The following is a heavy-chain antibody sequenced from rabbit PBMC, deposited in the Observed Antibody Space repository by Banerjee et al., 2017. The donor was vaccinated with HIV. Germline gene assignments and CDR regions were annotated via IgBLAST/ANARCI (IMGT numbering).Heavy chain of an antibody. J-gene: IGHJ6*01. Sequence: QSLEESGGDLVKPGASLTLTCTASGFSFSSGYDMCWVRQAPGKGLEWIGCIYAGSSDNTYYASWAKGRFTISKTSSTTVTLQMTSLTAADTATYFCARGYYSYGYVGDAYFSLWGPGTLVTV. CDR3: ARGYYSYGYVGDAYFSL. CDR2: IYAGSSDNT. D-gene: IGHD6-1*01. V-gene: IGHV1S40*01. CDR1: GFSFSSGYD.